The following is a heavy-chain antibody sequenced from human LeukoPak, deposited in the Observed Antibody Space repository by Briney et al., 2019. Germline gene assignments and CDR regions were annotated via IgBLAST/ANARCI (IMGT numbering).Heavy chain of an antibody. CDR2: ISGSGGST. CDR3: ANSLGVVVPEVPRRN. D-gene: IGHD2-2*01. J-gene: IGHJ4*02. CDR1: GFTFSSYA. V-gene: IGHV3-23*01. Sequence: GGSLRLSCAASGFTFSSYAMSWFRQAPGKGLEWVSAISGSGGSTYYADSVEGRFTISRDNSKNTLYLQMNSLRAEDTAVYYCANSLGVVVPEVPRRNWGQGTLVTVSS.